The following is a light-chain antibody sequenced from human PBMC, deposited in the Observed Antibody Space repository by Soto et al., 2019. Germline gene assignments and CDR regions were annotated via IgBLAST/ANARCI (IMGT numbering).Light chain of an antibody. CDR1: QSIRYW. Sequence: DIQITPSPSTPSASVGDRVTITCRASQSIRYWLAWYQQRPGKPPKLLIYDASSLQSGVPSKFSGGGSGTEFTLTISSLQPDDFATYYCQQYYNYWTFGQGTKVDIK. CDR2: DAS. J-gene: IGKJ1*01. V-gene: IGKV1-5*01. CDR3: QQYYNYWT.